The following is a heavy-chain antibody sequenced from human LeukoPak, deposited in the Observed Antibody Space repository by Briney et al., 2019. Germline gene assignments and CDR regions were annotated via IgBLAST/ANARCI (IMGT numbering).Heavy chain of an antibody. Sequence: PSETLSLTCTVSSGSISSGDCYWGWVRQPPGEGLEWIASINYSGTTFYNPSLKSRVTISVDTSENQFSLKLSSVTAADTALYYCARRRSGKNWFDPWGQGTLVTVSS. CDR2: INYSGTT. J-gene: IGHJ5*02. CDR1: SGSISSGDCY. D-gene: IGHD3-10*01. V-gene: IGHV4-39*01. CDR3: ARRRSGKNWFDP.